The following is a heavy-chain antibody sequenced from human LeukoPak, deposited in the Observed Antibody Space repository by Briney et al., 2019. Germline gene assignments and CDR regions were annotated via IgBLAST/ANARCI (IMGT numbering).Heavy chain of an antibody. CDR2: IRSKANSYAT. D-gene: IGHD6-13*01. Sequence: GGSLRLSCAASGFTFSGSAMHWVRQASGKGLEWVGRIRSKANSYATAYAASVKGRFTISRDDSKNTAYLQMNSLKTEDTAVYYCTRHKYSSSWYSVKNYYYYMDVWGKGTTVTVSS. CDR1: GFTFSGSA. CDR3: TRHKYSSSWYSVKNYYYYMDV. V-gene: IGHV3-73*01. J-gene: IGHJ6*03.